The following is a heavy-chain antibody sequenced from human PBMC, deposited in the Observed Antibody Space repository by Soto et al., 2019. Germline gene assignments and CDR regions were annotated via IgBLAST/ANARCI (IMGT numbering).Heavy chain of an antibody. CDR1: GFTVSSNY. J-gene: IGHJ6*02. CDR3: ARDLRTLYGMDV. CDR2: IYSGDTT. V-gene: IGHV3-53*01. Sequence: EVQLVEAGGGLIQPGGSLRLSCAASGFTVSSNYMSWVRQAPGKGLEWVTVIYSGDTTYYADSVKGGFTISRDHSKNPLYLQMNSLRAEDTAVYYCARDLRTLYGMDVWGQGTTVTVSS.